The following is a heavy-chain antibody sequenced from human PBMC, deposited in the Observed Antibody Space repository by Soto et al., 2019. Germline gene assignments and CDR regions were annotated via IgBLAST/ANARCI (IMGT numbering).Heavy chain of an antibody. CDR1: GVTFSSYA. CDR3: ASQGTLAFDI. J-gene: IGHJ3*02. CDR2: IIPIFGTA. D-gene: IGHD1-7*01. V-gene: IGHV1-69*13. Sequence: SVKVSCKASGVTFSSYAISWVRQAPGQGLEWMGGIIPIFGTANYAQKFQGRVTITADESTSTAYMELSSLRSEDTAVYYCASQGTLAFDIWGQGTMVTVSS.